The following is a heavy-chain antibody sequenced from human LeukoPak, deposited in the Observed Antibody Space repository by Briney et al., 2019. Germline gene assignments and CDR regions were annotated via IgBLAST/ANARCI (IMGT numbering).Heavy chain of an antibody. CDR1: GGTFSSYA. CDR3: ARGTHSGGITPFDY. Sequence: SVKVSCKASGGTFSSYAISWVRQAPGQGLEWMGGIIPIFGTANYAQKFQGRVTITADESTSTAYMELSSLRSEDTAVYYCARGTHSGGITPFDYWGQGTLVTVSS. CDR2: IIPIFGTA. V-gene: IGHV1-69*13. D-gene: IGHD2-15*01. J-gene: IGHJ4*02.